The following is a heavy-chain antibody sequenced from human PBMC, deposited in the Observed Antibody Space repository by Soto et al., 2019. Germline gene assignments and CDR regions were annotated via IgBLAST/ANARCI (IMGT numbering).Heavy chain of an antibody. CDR1: GFTFNTYW. Sequence: EVQLVESGGGLVQPGGSLRLSCAASGFTFNTYWLHWVRQAPGKGLVWVSRVNMDGSTTTYADSVKGRFTISRDNAKDTVYLQMDSLRDEDRAVNYCQGGVKGQWRGDYWGQGTLVTVSS. J-gene: IGHJ4*02. CDR2: VNMDGSTT. CDR3: QGGVKGQWRGDY. D-gene: IGHD6-19*01. V-gene: IGHV3-74*01.